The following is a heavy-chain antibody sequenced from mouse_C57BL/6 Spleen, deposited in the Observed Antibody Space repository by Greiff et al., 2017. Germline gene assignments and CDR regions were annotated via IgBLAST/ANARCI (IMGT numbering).Heavy chain of an antibody. J-gene: IGHJ2*01. V-gene: IGHV1-69*01. CDR1: GYTFTSYW. CDR3: ARGGYGRDFDY. D-gene: IGHD3-2*02. CDR2: IDPSDSYT. Sequence: VQLQQPGAELVMPGASVKLSCKASGYTFTSYWMHWVKQRPGQGLEWIGEIDPSDSYTNYNQKFKGKSTLTVDKSYSTAYMQLSSLTSEDSAVYYCARGGYGRDFDYWGQGTTLTVSS.